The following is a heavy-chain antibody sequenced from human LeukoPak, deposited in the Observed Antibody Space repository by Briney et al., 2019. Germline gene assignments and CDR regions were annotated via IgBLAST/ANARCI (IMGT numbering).Heavy chain of an antibody. CDR3: AKGPSSTSCCRGNWFDP. D-gene: IGHD2-2*01. CDR1: GFTFSSYG. Sequence: PGGSLRLSCAASGFTFSSYGMSWVRQAPGKGLEWVSAISGSGGSTYYADSVKGRFTISRDNSKNTLYLQMNSLRAEDTAVYYCAKGPSSTSCCRGNWFDPWGQGTLVTVSS. CDR2: ISGSGGST. V-gene: IGHV3-23*01. J-gene: IGHJ5*02.